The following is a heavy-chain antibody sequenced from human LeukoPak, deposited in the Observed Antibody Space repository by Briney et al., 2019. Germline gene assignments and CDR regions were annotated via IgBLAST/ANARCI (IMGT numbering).Heavy chain of an antibody. D-gene: IGHD2-2*02. J-gene: IGHJ4*02. CDR2: VSYGGRIY. Sequence: GGSLRLSCAASGFAFNSHAMHWVRQAPGKGLEWVAFVSYGGRIYSSADFVKGRFTISRDNSKNTLYLQMNSLGAEDTALYFCARDLSRTYTVDYWGQGTLVTVSS. CDR3: ARDLSRTYTVDY. V-gene: IGHV3-30*04. CDR1: GFAFNSHA.